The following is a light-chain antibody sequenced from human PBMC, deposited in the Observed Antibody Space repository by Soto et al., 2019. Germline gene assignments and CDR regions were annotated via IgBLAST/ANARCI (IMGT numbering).Light chain of an antibody. CDR3: QQYGSSPPVT. CDR1: QSVSSSY. J-gene: IGKJ4*01. CDR2: GAS. Sequence: EIVLTQSPGTLYLSPGERATLSCRASQSVSSSYLAWYQQTPGQAPRLLIYGASSRATGIPDRFSVSGSGTDFTLNISRLEPEYFAVYYCQQYGSSPPVTVGGGTKVEMK. V-gene: IGKV3-20*01.